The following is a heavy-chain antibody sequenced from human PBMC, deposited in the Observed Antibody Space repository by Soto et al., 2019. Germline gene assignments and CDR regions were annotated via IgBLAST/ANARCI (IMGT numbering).Heavy chain of an antibody. V-gene: IGHV1-2*04. CDR3: ARDSLITRGMDV. J-gene: IGHJ6*02. Sequence: ASVKVSCKASGYTFTGYYMHWVRQAPGQGLEWMGWINLNSGGTNYAQKFQGWVTMTRDTSISTAYMELSRLRSDDTAVYYCARDSLITRGMDVWGQGTTVTVSS. CDR1: GYTFTGYY. CDR2: INLNSGGT.